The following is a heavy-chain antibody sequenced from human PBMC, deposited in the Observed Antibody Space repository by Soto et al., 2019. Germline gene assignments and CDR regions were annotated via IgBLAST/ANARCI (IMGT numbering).Heavy chain of an antibody. Sequence: QVQLQQWGAGLLKPSETLSLTCAVYGGSFSGYYWSWIRQPPGEGLAWIGEINHIGSTNYNPPLKSRVTRSVDTSNNQFALKLSSVTAADTGVYYCARGRPRYSSSWYVSYYYYYGMDVWGQGTTVTVSS. CDR2: INHIGST. D-gene: IGHD6-13*01. V-gene: IGHV4-34*01. CDR1: GGSFSGYY. J-gene: IGHJ6*02. CDR3: ARGRPRYSSSWYVSYYYYYGMDV.